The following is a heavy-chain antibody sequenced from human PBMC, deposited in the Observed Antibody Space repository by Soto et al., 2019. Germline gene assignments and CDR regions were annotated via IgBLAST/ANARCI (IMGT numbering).Heavy chain of an antibody. CDR3: ASDENWLRDY. CDR2: ISTYNDNT. Sequence: QVQLVQSGTEVKKPGASVKVSCKASGYSFTSYGIAWVRQAPGEGLEWMGWISTYNDNTQYAQKLQDRLTMTTDTSTSTAYMELRSLTSDDTAMYFCASDENWLRDYWGQGTLVTVSS. D-gene: IGHD1-1*01. V-gene: IGHV1-18*01. J-gene: IGHJ4*02. CDR1: GYSFTSYG.